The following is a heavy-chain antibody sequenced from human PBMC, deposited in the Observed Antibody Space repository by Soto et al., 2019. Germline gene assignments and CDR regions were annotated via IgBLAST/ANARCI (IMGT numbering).Heavy chain of an antibody. CDR3: AYGSSSAWIDY. D-gene: IGHD6-25*01. V-gene: IGHV4-39*01. CDR2: AYFSGGNT. J-gene: IGHJ4*02. CDR1: GDSMRGYHFY. Sequence: SETLSLTCSVSGDSMRGYHFYWGWIRQAPGKGLEWIGSAYFSGGNTYYSPSLKSRVSISVDTSKNEFSLRLTSLTAADTAVYFCAYGSSSAWIDYWGQGTLVTVSS.